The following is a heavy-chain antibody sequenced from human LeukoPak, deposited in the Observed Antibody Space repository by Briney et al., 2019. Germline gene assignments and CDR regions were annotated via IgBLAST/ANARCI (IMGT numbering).Heavy chain of an antibody. J-gene: IGHJ4*02. CDR3: ARSHRWLLGSKWGFDY. Sequence: GGSLRLSCAASRFTFRNYAIYWVRQAPGKGLEWVAVISYDGSNKYYADSVKGRFTISRDNAKNSLYLQMNSLRAEDTAVYYCARSHRWLLGSKWGFDYWGQGTLVTVSS. CDR1: RFTFRNYA. V-gene: IGHV3-30-3*01. D-gene: IGHD5-12*01. CDR2: ISYDGSNK.